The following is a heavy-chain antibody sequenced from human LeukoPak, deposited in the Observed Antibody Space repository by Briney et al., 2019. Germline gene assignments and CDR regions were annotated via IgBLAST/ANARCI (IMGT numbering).Heavy chain of an antibody. V-gene: IGHV4-59*11. CDR3: AREATISTHYYYYYYMDV. J-gene: IGHJ6*03. Sequence: PSETLSLTCTVSGGSISSHYWSWIRQPPGKGLEWIGYIYYSGSTNYNPSLKSRVTISVDTSKNQFSLKLSSVTAADTAVYYSAREATISTHYYYYYYMDVWGKGTTVTVSS. D-gene: IGHD5-12*01. CDR2: IYYSGST. CDR1: GGSISSHY.